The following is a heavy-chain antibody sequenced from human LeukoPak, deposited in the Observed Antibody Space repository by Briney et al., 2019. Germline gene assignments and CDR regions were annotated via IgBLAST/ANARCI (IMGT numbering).Heavy chain of an antibody. CDR3: ARGVRYSSGWDDY. J-gene: IGHJ4*02. CDR1: GYTFTGYY. CDR2: INPNSGGT. V-gene: IGHV1-2*02. D-gene: IGHD6-19*01. Sequence: ASAKVSCKASGYTFTGYYMHWVRQAPGQGLEWMGWINPNSGGTNYAQKFQGRVTMTRDTSISTAYMELSRLRSDDTAVYYCARGVRYSSGWDDYWGQGTLVTVSS.